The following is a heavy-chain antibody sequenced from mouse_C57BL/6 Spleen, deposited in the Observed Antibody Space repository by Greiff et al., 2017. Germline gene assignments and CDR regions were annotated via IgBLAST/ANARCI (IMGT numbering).Heavy chain of an antibody. CDR3: ARYGSRSYWYFDV. J-gene: IGHJ1*03. Sequence: VQLQQSGAELVKPGASVKLSCTASGFNIKDYYMHWVKQRTEQGLEWIGRLDPEDGETKYAPKFQGKATITADTSSNTAYMQLSSETSEDTAVYYGARYGSRSYWYFDVWGTGTTVTVSS. CDR2: LDPEDGET. D-gene: IGHD1-1*01. V-gene: IGHV14-2*01. CDR1: GFNIKDYY.